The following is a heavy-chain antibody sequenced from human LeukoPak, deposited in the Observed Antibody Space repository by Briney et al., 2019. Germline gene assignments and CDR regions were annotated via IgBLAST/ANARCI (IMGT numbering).Heavy chain of an antibody. CDR3: ASSIAARVY. Sequence: SQTLSLTCTVSGASVSSGDYYWSWIRQPPGKGLEWIEYFYYSGSTYYNPSLKSRITISVDTSKNQFSLKLTSVTAADTAVYYCASSIAARVYWGPGTLVTVSS. CDR1: GASVSSGDYY. J-gene: IGHJ4*02. V-gene: IGHV4-30-4*08. CDR2: FYYSGST. D-gene: IGHD6-6*01.